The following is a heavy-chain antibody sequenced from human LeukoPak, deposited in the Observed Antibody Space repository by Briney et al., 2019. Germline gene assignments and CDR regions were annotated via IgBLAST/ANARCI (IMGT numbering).Heavy chain of an antibody. CDR3: ARGSDGQFDY. J-gene: IGHJ4*02. V-gene: IGHV1-18*01. CDR1: GGTFSSYA. D-gene: IGHD3-10*01. CDR2: ISAYNGNT. Sequence: ASVKVSCKASGGTFSSYAISWVRQTPGQGLEWMGWISAYNGNTNYAQKLQGRVTMTTDTSTGTAYMELRSLRSDDTAVYYCARGSDGQFDYWGQGTLVTVSS.